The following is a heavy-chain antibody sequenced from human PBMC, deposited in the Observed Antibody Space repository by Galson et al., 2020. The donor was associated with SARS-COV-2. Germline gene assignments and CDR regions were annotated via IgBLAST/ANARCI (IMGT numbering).Heavy chain of an antibody. CDR2: IDYSGST. CDR1: SESFSGYY. V-gene: IGHV4-34*01. Sequence: SQTLSLTCAVSSESFSGYYWTWIRQSPTKGLEWIGEIDYSGSTNYNPSLKSRVTISVDTSKNHSSLKLTSVTAADTGVYYCTRGMPRGYNYWGQGTLVTVTS. D-gene: IGHD6-13*01. J-gene: IGHJ4*02. CDR3: TRGMPRGYNY.